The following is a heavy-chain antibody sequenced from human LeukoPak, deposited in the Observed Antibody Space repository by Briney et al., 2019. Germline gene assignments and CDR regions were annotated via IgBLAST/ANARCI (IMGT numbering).Heavy chain of an antibody. CDR2: IYSGGST. V-gene: IGHV3-66*01. CDR1: AFTFSSYW. Sequence: GGSLRPSCAASAFTFSSYWMHWGRQAPGKGLEWVSVIYSGGSTYYADSVKGRFTISRDNSKNTLYLQMNSLRAEDTAVYYCARDLAGCDVWGQGTTVTVSS. D-gene: IGHD6-19*01. CDR3: ARDLAGCDV. J-gene: IGHJ6*02.